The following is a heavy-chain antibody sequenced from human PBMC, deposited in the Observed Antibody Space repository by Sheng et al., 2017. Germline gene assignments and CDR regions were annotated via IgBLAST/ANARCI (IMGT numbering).Heavy chain of an antibody. D-gene: IGHD3-22*01. Sequence: QVQLQESGPGLVKPSETLSLTCTVSGGSISSHYWSWIRQPPGKGLEWIGYIYYSGSTNYNPSLKSRVTISVDTSKNQFSLKLSSVTAADTAVYYCARGEYYDDAFDIVGPRDNGHRLF. V-gene: IGHV4-59*11. CDR3: ARGEYYDDAFDI. CDR2: IYYSGST. J-gene: IGHJ3*02. CDR1: GGSISSHY.